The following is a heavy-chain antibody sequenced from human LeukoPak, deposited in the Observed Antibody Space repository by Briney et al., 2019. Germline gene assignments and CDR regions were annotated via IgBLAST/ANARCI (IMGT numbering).Heavy chain of an antibody. CDR2: IWYDGSNK. Sequence: GGSLRLSCAASGFTFSSYGMHWVRQAPGKGLEWVAVIWYDGSNKYYADSVKGRFTISRDNSKNTLYLQMNSLRAEDTAVYYCARGLRGGDWFDPWGQGTLVTVSS. CDR1: GFTFSSYG. D-gene: IGHD3-10*01. J-gene: IGHJ5*02. CDR3: ARGLRGGDWFDP. V-gene: IGHV3-33*01.